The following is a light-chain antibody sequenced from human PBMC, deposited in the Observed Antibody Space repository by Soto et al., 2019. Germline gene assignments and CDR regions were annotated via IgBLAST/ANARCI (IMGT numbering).Light chain of an antibody. CDR1: QSVSSN. Sequence: EIVMTQSPATLSVSPGERATLSCGGSQSVSSNLAWYQQKPGQAPRLLIYGAYTRAAGVPARFSGSGSGTEFTLTITSLQPEDIALYYCQQYKIWPTITFGQGTRLEIK. V-gene: IGKV3-15*01. CDR3: QQYKIWPTIT. CDR2: GAY. J-gene: IGKJ5*01.